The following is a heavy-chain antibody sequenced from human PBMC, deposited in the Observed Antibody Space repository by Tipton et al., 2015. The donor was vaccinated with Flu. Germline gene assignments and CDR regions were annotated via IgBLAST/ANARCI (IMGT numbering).Heavy chain of an antibody. CDR2: INPNSGGT. V-gene: IGHV1-2*06. CDR1: GYTFTGYY. D-gene: IGHD3-22*01. CDR3: AVITMIVVVTPNDAFDI. J-gene: IGHJ3*02. Sequence: QLVQSGAEVKKPGVSVKVSCKASGYTFTGYYMHWVRQAPGQGLEWMGRINPNSGGTNYAQKFQGRVTMTRDTSISTAYMELSRLRSDDTAVYYCAVITMIVVVTPNDAFDIWGQGTMVTVSS.